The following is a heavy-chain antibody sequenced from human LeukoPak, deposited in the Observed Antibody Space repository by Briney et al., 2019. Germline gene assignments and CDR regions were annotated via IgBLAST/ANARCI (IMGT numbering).Heavy chain of an antibody. Sequence: KPGGSLRLSCAASGFTFSNAWMSWVRQAPGKGLEWVGRIKSKTDGGTTDYAAPVKGRFTISRDDSKNTLYLQMNSLKTEDTAVYYCTTTEDIVVVPAALPFDYWGQGTLVTVSS. J-gene: IGHJ4*02. D-gene: IGHD2-2*01. CDR3: TTTEDIVVVPAALPFDY. V-gene: IGHV3-15*01. CDR2: IKSKTDGGTT. CDR1: GFTFSNAW.